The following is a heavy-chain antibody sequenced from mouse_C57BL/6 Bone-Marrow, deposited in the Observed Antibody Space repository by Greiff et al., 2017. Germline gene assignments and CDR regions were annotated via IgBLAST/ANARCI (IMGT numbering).Heavy chain of an antibody. CDR3: AREDDAWFAY. D-gene: IGHD2-12*01. CDR2: ISDGGSYT. CDR1: GFTFSSYA. V-gene: IGHV5-4*01. J-gene: IGHJ3*01. Sequence: VQLQQSGGGLVKPGGSLKLSCAASGFTFSSYAMSWVRQTPEKRLEWVATISDGGSYTYYPDNVKGRFTISRDNAKNNLYLQMSHLKSEDTAMYYCAREDDAWFAYWGQGTLVTVSA.